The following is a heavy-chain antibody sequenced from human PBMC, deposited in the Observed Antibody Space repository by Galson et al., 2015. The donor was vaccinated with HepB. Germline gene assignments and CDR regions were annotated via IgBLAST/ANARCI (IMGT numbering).Heavy chain of an antibody. D-gene: IGHD5-18*01. J-gene: IGHJ6*02. V-gene: IGHV3-53*01. CDR3: ARDLSGYSYGYDGMDV. CDR2: IYSGGST. CDR1: GFTVSSNY. Sequence: SLRLSCAASGFTVSSNYMSWVHQAPGKGLEWVSVIYSGGSTYYADSVKGRFTISRDNSKNTLYLQMNSLRAEDTAVYYCARDLSGYSYGYDGMDVWGQGTTVTVSS.